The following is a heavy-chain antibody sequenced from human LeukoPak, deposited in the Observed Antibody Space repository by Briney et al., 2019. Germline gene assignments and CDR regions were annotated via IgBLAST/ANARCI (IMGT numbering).Heavy chain of an antibody. D-gene: IGHD3-22*01. CDR1: GGSISSGSYH. CDR2: IYFSGTT. V-gene: IGHV4-39*02. J-gene: IGHJ4*02. CDR3: ARESYYYDSSGRYYFDY. Sequence: SETLSLTCAVSGGSISSGSYHWGWVRQPPGKGLEWIGTIYFSGTTSYNPSLKSRVTMSVDTSKNHFSLKLRSVTAADTAVYYCARESYYYDSSGRYYFDYWGQGTLVTVSS.